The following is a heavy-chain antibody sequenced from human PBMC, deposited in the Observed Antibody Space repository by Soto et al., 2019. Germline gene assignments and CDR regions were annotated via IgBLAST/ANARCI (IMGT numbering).Heavy chain of an antibody. V-gene: IGHV3-23*01. D-gene: IGHD2-15*01. Sequence: EVQLLESGGGLVQPGGSLRLSCAASGFTFSSYAMSWVRQAPGKGLEWVSAISGSGGSTYYADSVKGRFTISRDNSKNTRYLHMNSLRAEDTAVYYCAKDRGYCSGGSCPSDWFDPWGQGTLVTVSS. J-gene: IGHJ5*02. CDR3: AKDRGYCSGGSCPSDWFDP. CDR2: ISGSGGST. CDR1: GFTFSSYA.